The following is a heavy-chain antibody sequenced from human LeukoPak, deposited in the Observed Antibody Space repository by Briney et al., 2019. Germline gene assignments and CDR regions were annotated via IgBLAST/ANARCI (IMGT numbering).Heavy chain of an antibody. CDR1: GLSFSSAT. CDR3: AGDLQIGLAFDA. V-gene: IGHV3-21*06. D-gene: IGHD1-1*01. CDR2: LSGSGRLI. Sequence: GGSLRLSCAASGLSFSSATMNWVRQAPGKALEWVSSLSGSGRLIWCACSVKGRFTISRDNAANSLFLQMNSLRVEDTAVYYCAGDLQIGLAFDAWGQGTVVAVSS. J-gene: IGHJ3*01.